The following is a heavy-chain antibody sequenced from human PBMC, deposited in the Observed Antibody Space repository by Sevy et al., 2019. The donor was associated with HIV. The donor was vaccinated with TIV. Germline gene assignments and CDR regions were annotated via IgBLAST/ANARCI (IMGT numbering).Heavy chain of an antibody. D-gene: IGHD2-15*01. V-gene: IGHV3-7*02. J-gene: IGHJ4*02. CDR1: AINIRDYW. CDR2: INPDGSKI. Sequence: GFLRLSCEASAINIRDYWMNWVRQAPGKGLEWVANINPDGSKIYYADSVKGRFTISRDSAKNTVFLQMTSLRAEDTAVYYCVRAIQLAASYWGQGMLVTVSS. CDR3: VRAIQLAASY.